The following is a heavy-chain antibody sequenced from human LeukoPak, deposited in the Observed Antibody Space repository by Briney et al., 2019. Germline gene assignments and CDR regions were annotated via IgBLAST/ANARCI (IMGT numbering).Heavy chain of an antibody. D-gene: IGHD1-26*01. CDR2: INPNSGGT. Sequence: VASVKVSCKASGYTFTDYYMHWVRQASGQGLEWMGWINPNSGGTNYAQKFQGRVTMTRDTSISTAYMELSSLRSDDTAMYYCARSYSGFGYALHDYWGQGTLVTVSS. CDR1: GYTFTDYY. CDR3: ARSYSGFGYALHDY. V-gene: IGHV1-2*02. J-gene: IGHJ4*02.